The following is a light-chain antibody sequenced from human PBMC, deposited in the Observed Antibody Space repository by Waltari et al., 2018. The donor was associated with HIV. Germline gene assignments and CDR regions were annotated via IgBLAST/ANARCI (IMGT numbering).Light chain of an antibody. Sequence: QSALTQPASVSGSPGQSITISCTGPSSDVGGYNYVSWYQHPAGKAPKLMIYDVSNRPSGVSNRFSGSKSGNTASLTISGLQAEDEAEYFCTSCTSSSTWVFGGGTKLTVL. J-gene: IGLJ3*02. CDR2: DVS. V-gene: IGLV2-14*03. CDR3: TSCTSSSTWV. CDR1: SSDVGGYNY.